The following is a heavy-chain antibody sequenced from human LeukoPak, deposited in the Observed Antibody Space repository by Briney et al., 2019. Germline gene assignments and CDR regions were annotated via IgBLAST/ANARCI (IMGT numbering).Heavy chain of an antibody. CDR2: ISSSSSYI. CDR3: ARVMSRVVGFDY. Sequence: PGGSLRLSCAASGFTFSSYSMSWVRQPPGEGLEWVSSISSSSSYIYYADSGKGRFTIYRENAKNSLYLQMISLRAEDAAVYYCARVMSRVVGFDYWGQGTLVTVSS. CDR1: GFTFSSYS. D-gene: IGHD2-15*01. V-gene: IGHV3-21*01. J-gene: IGHJ4*02.